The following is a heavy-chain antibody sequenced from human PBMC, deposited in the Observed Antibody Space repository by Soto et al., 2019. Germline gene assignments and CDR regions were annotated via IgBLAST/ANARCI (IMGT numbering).Heavy chain of an antibody. CDR1: GFTFDDYA. CDR2: ISWNSGNR. CDR3: AKSKGDLEILKTTVTAFWGPFHI. D-gene: IGHD4-17*01. Sequence: EVLLVESGGGLVQPGRSLRLSCAASGFTFDDYAMHWVRQAPGKGPEWVSGISWNSGNRGYADSVKGRFTISRDNANNSLYLQMNSLKPEDTVVYYCAKSKGDLEILKTTVTAFWGPFHIWGQGTRVTVSS. J-gene: IGHJ3*02. V-gene: IGHV3-9*01.